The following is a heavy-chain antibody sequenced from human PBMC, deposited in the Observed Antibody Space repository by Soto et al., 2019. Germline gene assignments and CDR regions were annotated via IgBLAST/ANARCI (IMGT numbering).Heavy chain of an antibody. CDR2: MNPNSGNT. Sequence: QVQLVQSGAEVKKPGASVKVSCKASGYTFTSYDINWVRQATGQGLEWMGWMNPNSGNTGYAQKFQGRVSMTRNTSRSTAYMELRSLRSEDTAVYYCARGRGVSRGTNWFDPWGQGTLVTVSS. J-gene: IGHJ5*02. D-gene: IGHD1-1*01. V-gene: IGHV1-8*01. CDR3: ARGRGVSRGTNWFDP. CDR1: GYTFTSYD.